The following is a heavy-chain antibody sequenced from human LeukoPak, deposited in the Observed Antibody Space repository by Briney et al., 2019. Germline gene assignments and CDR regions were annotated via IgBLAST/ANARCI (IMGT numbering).Heavy chain of an antibody. CDR3: ARGGIVVVPAAELGSDAFDI. CDR2: MNPNSGNT. J-gene: IGHJ3*02. CDR1: GYTFTSYD. Sequence: GASVKVSCKASGYTFTSYDINWVRQATGQGLEWMGWMNPNSGNTGYAQKFQGRVTMTRNTSISTAYMELSSLRSVDTAVYYCARGGIVVVPAAELGSDAFDIWGQGTMVTVSS. D-gene: IGHD2-2*01. V-gene: IGHV1-8*01.